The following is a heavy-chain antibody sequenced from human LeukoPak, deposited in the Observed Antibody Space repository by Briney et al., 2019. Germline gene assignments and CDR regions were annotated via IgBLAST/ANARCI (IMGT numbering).Heavy chain of an antibody. CDR2: IIPIFGTA. D-gene: IGHD5-12*01. V-gene: IGHV1-69*05. CDR1: GGTFSSYA. Sequence: ASVKVSCKASGGTFSSYAISWVRQAPGQGLEWMGGIIPIFGTANYAQKFQGRVTITTDESTSTAYMELSSLRSEDTAVYYCARDTLIGYGDAFDIWGQGTMVTVSS. CDR3: ARDTLIGYGDAFDI. J-gene: IGHJ3*02.